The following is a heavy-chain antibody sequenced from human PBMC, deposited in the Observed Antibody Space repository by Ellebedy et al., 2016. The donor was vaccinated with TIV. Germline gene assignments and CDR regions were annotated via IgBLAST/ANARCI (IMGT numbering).Heavy chain of an antibody. CDR2: IIPTIGTT. CDR1: GGTFSGNT. V-gene: IGHV1-69*13. J-gene: IGHJ4*02. D-gene: IGHD1-26*01. CDR3: ARGPIGVPAVSKVPLTDY. Sequence: AASVKVSCKVSGGTFSGNTITWVRRAPGHGLEWVGRIIPTIGTTNYSEKLRGRVVITADDSTTTAYMELSSLRSDDTAIYYCARGPIGVPAVSKVPLTDYWGQGTLVTVSS.